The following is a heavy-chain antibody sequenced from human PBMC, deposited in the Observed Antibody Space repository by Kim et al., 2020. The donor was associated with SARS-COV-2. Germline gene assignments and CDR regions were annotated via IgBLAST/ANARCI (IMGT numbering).Heavy chain of an antibody. CDR1: GFTFSSYW. CDR3: ARVSQVEWLRPDPWYFDF. J-gene: IGHJ4*02. Sequence: GGSLRLSCAASGFTFSSYWMSWVRQAPGKGLEWVAHIKQDGSEKYYVDSVKGRFTISRDNAKNSLYLQMNSLRAEDTAVYYCARVSQVEWLRPDPWYFDFWGQRTLVTVSS. V-gene: IGHV3-7*03. CDR2: IKQDGSEK. D-gene: IGHD5-12*01.